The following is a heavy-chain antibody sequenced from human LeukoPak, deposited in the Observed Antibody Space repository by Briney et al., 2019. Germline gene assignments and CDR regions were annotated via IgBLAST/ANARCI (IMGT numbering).Heavy chain of an antibody. CDR2: IYTSGST. D-gene: IGHD5-18*01. J-gene: IGHJ4*02. V-gene: IGHV4-61*02. CDR1: GGSISSGIYY. Sequence: PSQTLSLTCTVSGGSISSGIYYWSWIRQPAGKGLEWIGRIYTSGSTNYNPSLKSRVTISLDTSKNQFSLKLSSVTAADTAVYYCARVGYGPVDYWGQGTLVTVSS. CDR3: ARVGYGPVDY.